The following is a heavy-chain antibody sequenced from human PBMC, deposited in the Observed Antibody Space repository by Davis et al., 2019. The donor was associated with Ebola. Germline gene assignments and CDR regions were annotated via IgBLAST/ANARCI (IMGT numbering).Heavy chain of an antibody. CDR2: INTYNGNT. CDR1: GYTFTGYY. J-gene: IGHJ4*02. Sequence: ASVKVSCKASGYTFTGYYMHWVRQAPGQGLEWMGWINTYNGNTNYAQKLQGRVTMTTDTSTSTAYMELRSLRSDDTAVYYCARDGVVVAATLTDYWGQGTLVTVSS. D-gene: IGHD2-15*01. CDR3: ARDGVVVAATLTDY. V-gene: IGHV1-18*04.